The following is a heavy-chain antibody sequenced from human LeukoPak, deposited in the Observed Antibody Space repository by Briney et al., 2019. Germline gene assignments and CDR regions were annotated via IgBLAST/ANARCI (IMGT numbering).Heavy chain of an antibody. Sequence: GSLRLSCAASGFTFSSYSMNWVCQAPGKGLEWVSSISSSSSYIYYADSVKGRFTISRDNAKNSLYLQMNSLRAEDTAVYYCARDSDIVATIGEFDYWGQGTLVTVSS. J-gene: IGHJ4*02. CDR2: ISSSSSYI. CDR1: GFTFSSYS. CDR3: ARDSDIVATIGEFDY. D-gene: IGHD5-12*01. V-gene: IGHV3-21*01.